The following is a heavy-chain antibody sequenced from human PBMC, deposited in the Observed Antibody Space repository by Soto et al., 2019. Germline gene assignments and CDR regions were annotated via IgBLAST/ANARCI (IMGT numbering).Heavy chain of an antibody. CDR1: GYTFTGYY. V-gene: IGHV1-2*04. CDR2: INPNSGGT. J-gene: IGHJ4*02. D-gene: IGHD5-12*01. CDR3: ARESVESGYEFYY. Sequence: GASVKVSCKASGYTFTGYYMHWVRQAPGQGLEWMGWINPNSGGTNYAQKFQGWVTMTRDTSISTAYMELSRLRSDDTAVYYCARESVESGYEFYYWGQGTLVTVSS.